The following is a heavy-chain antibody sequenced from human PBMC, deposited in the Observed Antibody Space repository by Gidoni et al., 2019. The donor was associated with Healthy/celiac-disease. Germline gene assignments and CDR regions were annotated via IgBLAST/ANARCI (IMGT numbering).Heavy chain of an antibody. CDR3: ARSDSSSWSGWFDP. CDR1: GGSIRSSSYY. CDR2: IYYSGSP. Sequence: QLQLQESGPGLVKPSETLSLTCTVSGGSIRSSSYYWGWIRQPPGKGLEWIGSIYYSGSPYYNPSLKRRVTISVDTSKNQFSLKLSSVTAADTAVYYCARSDSSSWSGWFDPWGQGTLVTVSS. J-gene: IGHJ5*02. V-gene: IGHV4-39*01. D-gene: IGHD6-13*01.